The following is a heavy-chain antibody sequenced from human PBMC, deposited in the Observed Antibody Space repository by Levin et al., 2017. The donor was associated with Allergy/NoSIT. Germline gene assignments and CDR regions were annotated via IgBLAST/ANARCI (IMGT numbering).Heavy chain of an antibody. CDR2: ISSGSNSI. CDR1: GFTFTTYT. Sequence: ASVKVSCAASGFTFTTYTMNWVRQAPGKGLEWVSSISSGSNSIFYEDSVKGRFTISRDNAKNSLYLQMNSLRVEDTAVYYWARVPPENWGQGTLVTVSS. CDR3: ARVPPEN. D-gene: IGHD1-14*01. V-gene: IGHV3-21*01. J-gene: IGHJ4*02.